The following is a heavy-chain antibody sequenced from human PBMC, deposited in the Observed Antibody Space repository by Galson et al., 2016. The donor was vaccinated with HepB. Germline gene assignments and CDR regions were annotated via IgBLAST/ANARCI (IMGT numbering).Heavy chain of an antibody. J-gene: IGHJ5*02. Sequence: SLRLSCAVSGFTFSSYAVTWVRQAPGKGLEWVSGIGGSAIIYYADSVKGRFTISRDNSKNTLYLQMNSLRAEDTAIYFCAKGTVDGPRVGWFDPWGQGTLVTVSS. CDR3: AKGTVDGPRVGWFDP. CDR1: GFTFSSYA. CDR2: IGGSAII. D-gene: IGHD1-26*01. V-gene: IGHV3-23*01.